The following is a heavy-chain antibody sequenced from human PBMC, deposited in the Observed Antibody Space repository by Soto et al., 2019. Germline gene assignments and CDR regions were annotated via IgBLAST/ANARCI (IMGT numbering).Heavy chain of an antibody. D-gene: IGHD2-21*01. CDR3: ARDPDIVVVSDAFDI. J-gene: IGHJ3*02. V-gene: IGHV1-69*10. Sequence: ASVKVSCKASGGTFSSYAISWVRQAPGQGLEWMGGIIPILGIANYAQKFQGRVTITADKSMSTAYMELSSLRSEDTAVYYCARDPDIVVVSDAFDIWGQGTMVTVSS. CDR2: IIPILGIA. CDR1: GGTFSSYA.